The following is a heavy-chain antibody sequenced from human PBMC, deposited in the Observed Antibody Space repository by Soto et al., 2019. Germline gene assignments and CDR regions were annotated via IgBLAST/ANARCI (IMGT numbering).Heavy chain of an antibody. CDR2: IYPGDSDT. J-gene: IGHJ6*03. D-gene: IGHD6-13*01. V-gene: IGHV5-51*01. Sequence: GESLKISCKGSGYSFTSYWIGWVRQMPGKGLEWMEIIYPGDSDTRYSPSFQGQVSISADKSISTAYLQWSSLKASDTAMYYRARVIIAAAGGYYYMDVWGKGTTVTVS. CDR3: ARVIIAAAGGYYYMDV. CDR1: GYSFTSYW.